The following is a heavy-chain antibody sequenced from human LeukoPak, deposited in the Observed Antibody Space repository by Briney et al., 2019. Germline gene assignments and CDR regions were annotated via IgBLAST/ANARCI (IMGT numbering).Heavy chain of an antibody. Sequence: PGGSLRLSCAASGFTFTSYSMNWVRQGSGKGLEWVSSISSTSNYIYHADSVKGRFTISRDNAKNSLYLQMNSLRAEDTAVYYCARGRIYGDKSGTYYFDYWGQGTLVTVSS. V-gene: IGHV3-21*01. CDR1: GFTFTSYS. CDR3: ARGRIYGDKSGTYYFDY. D-gene: IGHD4/OR15-4a*01. J-gene: IGHJ4*02. CDR2: ISSTSNYI.